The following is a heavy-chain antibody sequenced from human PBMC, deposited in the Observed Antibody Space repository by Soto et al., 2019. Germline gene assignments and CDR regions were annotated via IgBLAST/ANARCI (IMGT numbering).Heavy chain of an antibody. CDR2: IYHSGST. Sequence: PSETLFLTCAVSGGYINSTNWWSWVRPPPGKGLEWIGEIYHSGSTNYNPSLKSRVTISVDKSKNQFSLKLSSVTAADTAVYYCARFQEAAADEYYYYGMDVWGQGTTVTVS. V-gene: IGHV4-4*02. J-gene: IGHJ6*02. CDR1: GGYINSTNW. CDR3: ARFQEAAADEYYYYGMDV. D-gene: IGHD6-13*01.